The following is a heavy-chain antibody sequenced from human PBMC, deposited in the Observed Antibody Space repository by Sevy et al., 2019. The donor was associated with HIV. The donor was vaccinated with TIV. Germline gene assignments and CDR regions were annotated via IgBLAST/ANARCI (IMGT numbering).Heavy chain of an antibody. Sequence: GGSLRLSCAASGFTFSSYAMHWVRQAPGKGLEWVAVISYDGSNKYYADSVKGRFTISRDNSKNTLYLQMNSLRAEDTAVYYCARGRVYYYDSSGLRDPYGMDVWGQGTTVTVSS. CDR2: ISYDGSNK. CDR1: GFTFSSYA. V-gene: IGHV3-30*04. J-gene: IGHJ6*02. CDR3: ARGRVYYYDSSGLRDPYGMDV. D-gene: IGHD3-22*01.